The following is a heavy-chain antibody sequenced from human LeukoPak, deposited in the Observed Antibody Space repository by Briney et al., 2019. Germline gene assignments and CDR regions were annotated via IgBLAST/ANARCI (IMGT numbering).Heavy chain of an antibody. D-gene: IGHD2-2*01. CDR1: GGTFSSYA. J-gene: IGHJ6*02. Sequence: VASVKVSCKASGGTFSSYAISWVRQAPGQGLEWMGRIIPILGIANYAQKFQGRVTITADKSTSTAYMELSSLSSEDTAVYYCARVVVVPAAPERYYGMDVWGQGTTVTVSS. V-gene: IGHV1-69*04. CDR3: ARVVVVPAAPERYYGMDV. CDR2: IIPILGIA.